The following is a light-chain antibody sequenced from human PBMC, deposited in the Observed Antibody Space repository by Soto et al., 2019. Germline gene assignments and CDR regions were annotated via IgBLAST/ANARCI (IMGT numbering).Light chain of an antibody. J-gene: IGLJ1*01. Sequence: QSVLTQPPSVSGAPGQRVTISCTWSSSNIGAGYDVHWYQQLPGTAPKLLIYGNSNRPSGVPDRFSGSKSGTSASLAITGLQAEDEADYYCQSYGSSLSGWNVFVTGTKVTV. CDR1: SSNIGAGYD. CDR2: GNS. V-gene: IGLV1-40*01. CDR3: QSYGSSLSGWNV.